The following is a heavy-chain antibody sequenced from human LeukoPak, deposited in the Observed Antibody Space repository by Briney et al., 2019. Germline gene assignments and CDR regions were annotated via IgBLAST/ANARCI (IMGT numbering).Heavy chain of an antibody. CDR2: IKPNSGGT. J-gene: IGHJ4*02. CDR1: GYTFTSYG. V-gene: IGHV1-2*02. Sequence: ASVKVSCKASGYTFTSYGISWVRQAPGQGLEWMGWIKPNSGGTNYAQKFQGRVTMTRDTSISTAYMELSRLRSDDTAVYYCARDEELYFDYWGQGTLVTVSS. D-gene: IGHD3-10*01. CDR3: ARDEELYFDY.